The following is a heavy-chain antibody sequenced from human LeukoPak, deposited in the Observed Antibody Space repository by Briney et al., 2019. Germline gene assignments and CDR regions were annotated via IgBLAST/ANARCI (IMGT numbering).Heavy chain of an antibody. D-gene: IGHD3-3*01. CDR1: GFTFSSYG. Sequence: GGSLRLSCAASGFTFSSYGMHWVRQAPGKGLEWVAVIWYDGSNKYYADSVKGRFTISRDNSETTLYLQMNSLRAEDPAVYYCARTATIFEDYMDVWGKGTTVIVSS. CDR2: IWYDGSNK. CDR3: ARTATIFEDYMDV. J-gene: IGHJ6*03. V-gene: IGHV3-33*01.